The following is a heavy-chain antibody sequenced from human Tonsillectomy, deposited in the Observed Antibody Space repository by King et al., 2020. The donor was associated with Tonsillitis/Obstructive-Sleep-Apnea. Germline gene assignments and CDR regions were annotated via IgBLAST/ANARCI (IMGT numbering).Heavy chain of an antibody. D-gene: IGHD2-2*01. J-gene: IGHJ4*02. Sequence: VQLVESGGGLVQPGRSLRLYCAASGFTFDDYAMHWVRQAPGKGLEWVSGISWNSGIILYADSVKGRFTISRDNAKNFVYLQMNSLGAEDTAFYYCTKVERQYCSTSSCQFDYWGQGTLVAVSS. CDR2: ISWNSGII. CDR1: GFTFDDYA. V-gene: IGHV3-9*01. CDR3: TKVERQYCSTSSCQFDY.